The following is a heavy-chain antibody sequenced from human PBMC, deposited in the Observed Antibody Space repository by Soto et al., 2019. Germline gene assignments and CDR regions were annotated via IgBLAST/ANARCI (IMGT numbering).Heavy chain of an antibody. CDR2: IYTSGST. J-gene: IGHJ6*02. D-gene: IGHD2-2*01. CDR1: GGSISSYY. Sequence: SETLSLTCTVSGGSISSYYWSWIRQPAGKGLEWIGRIYTSGSTNYNPSLKSRVTMSVDTSKNQFSLKLSSVTAADTAVYYCAREKVVVVPAATRSYYYGMDVWGQGTTVTVSS. CDR3: AREKVVVVPAATRSYYYGMDV. V-gene: IGHV4-4*07.